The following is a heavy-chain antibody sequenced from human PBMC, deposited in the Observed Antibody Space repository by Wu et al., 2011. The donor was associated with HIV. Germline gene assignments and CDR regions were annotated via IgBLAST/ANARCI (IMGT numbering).Heavy chain of an antibody. CDR2: INPNSGGT. Sequence: QVQLVQSGAEVKKPGASVKVSCKASGDTFTGYYMQWVRQAPGQGLEWMGWINPNSGGTNYAQNFQGRVTMTRDTSISTAYMELSRLRSDDTAVYYCARDHCSSPSCYENHYYVWTSGAKGPRSPS. CDR3: ARDHCSSPSCYENHYYVWTS. J-gene: IGHJ6*02. V-gene: IGHV1-2*02. D-gene: IGHD2-2*01. CDR1: GDTFTGYY.